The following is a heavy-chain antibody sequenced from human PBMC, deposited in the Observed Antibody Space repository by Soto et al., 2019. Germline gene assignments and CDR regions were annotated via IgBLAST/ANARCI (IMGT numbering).Heavy chain of an antibody. Sequence: ASVKVSCKASGYTFTSYGISWVRQAPGQGLEWMGWISAYNGNTNYAQKLQGRVTMTTDTSTSTAYMELRSLRSDDTAVYYCARDHPLEIAVAGTFDPWGQGTLVTVS. V-gene: IGHV1-18*01. J-gene: IGHJ5*02. CDR1: GYTFTSYG. CDR3: ARDHPLEIAVAGTFDP. CDR2: ISAYNGNT. D-gene: IGHD6-19*01.